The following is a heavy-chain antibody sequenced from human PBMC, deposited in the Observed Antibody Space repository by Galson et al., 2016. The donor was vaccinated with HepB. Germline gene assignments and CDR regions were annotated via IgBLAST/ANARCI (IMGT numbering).Heavy chain of an antibody. CDR3: ARDLGGYSGYGGNYFGMDV. CDR1: GFSFSTYA. CDR2: VPHYGNNK. D-gene: IGHD5-12*01. V-gene: IGHV3-30-3*01. J-gene: IGHJ6*02. Sequence: LRLSCAGSGFSFSTYAMSWVRQAPGKGLEWVTVVPHYGNNKYYADSVKGRFSVSRDNSKSTVNLHMNSLRPEDTAVHYCARDLGGYSGYGGNYFGMDVWGQGTAVTVS.